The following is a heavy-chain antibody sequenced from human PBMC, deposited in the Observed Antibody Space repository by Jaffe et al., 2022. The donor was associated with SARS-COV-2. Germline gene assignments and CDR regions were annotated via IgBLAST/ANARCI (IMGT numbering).Heavy chain of an antibody. CDR3: ATGGGAWIQLWQFGQFDY. D-gene: IGHD5-18*01. Sequence: QVQLVESGGGVVQPGRSLRLSCAASGFTFSSYGMHWVRQAPGKGLEWVAVIWYDGSNKYYADSVKGRFTISRDNSKNTLYLQMNSLRAEDTAVYYCATGGGAWIQLWQFGQFDYWGQGTLVTVSS. CDR2: IWYDGSNK. J-gene: IGHJ4*02. CDR1: GFTFSSYG. V-gene: IGHV3-33*01.